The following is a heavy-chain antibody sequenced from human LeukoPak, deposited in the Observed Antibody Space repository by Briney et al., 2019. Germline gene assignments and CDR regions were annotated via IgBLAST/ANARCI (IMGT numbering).Heavy chain of an antibody. CDR3: AKDASRYYDILTGYHDY. J-gene: IGHJ4*02. D-gene: IGHD3-9*01. CDR2: ILYDGSNK. V-gene: IGHV3-30*18. CDR1: GFTFSSYG. Sequence: GRSLRLSCAASGFTFSSYGMHWVRQAPGKGLEWVAVILYDGSNKYYADSVKGRFTISRDNSKNTLYLQMNSLRAEDTAVYYCAKDASRYYDILTGYHDYWGQGTLVTVSS.